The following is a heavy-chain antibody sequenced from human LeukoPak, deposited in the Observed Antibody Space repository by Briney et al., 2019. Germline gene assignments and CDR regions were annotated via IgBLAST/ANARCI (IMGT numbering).Heavy chain of an antibody. V-gene: IGHV1-69*04. CDR3: AGYCSGGSCYSGFDY. CDR2: IIPILGIA. J-gene: IGHJ4*02. CDR1: GGTFSSYA. D-gene: IGHD2-15*01. Sequence: GASVKVSCKASGGTFSSYAISWVRQAPGQGLEWMGRIIPILGIANYAQKFQGRVTITADKSTSTAYMELSSLRSEDTAVYYCAGYCSGGSCYSGFDYWGQGTLVTVSS.